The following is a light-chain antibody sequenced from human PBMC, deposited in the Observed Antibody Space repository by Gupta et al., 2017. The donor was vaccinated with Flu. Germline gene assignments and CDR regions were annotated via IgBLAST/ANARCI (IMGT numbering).Light chain of an antibody. CDR3: LQDNNWPLT. V-gene: IGKV3-15*01. Sequence: EIVVTQSPATLSESPGERATRSCRASQRVGSMLAWYQQKPGQAPRRLIYCASTRDTGIPAWISGSVSGKEFTLTISSLQSEEFGVYYCLQDNNWPLTFGGGTKVEIK. J-gene: IGKJ4*01. CDR1: QRVGSM. CDR2: CAS.